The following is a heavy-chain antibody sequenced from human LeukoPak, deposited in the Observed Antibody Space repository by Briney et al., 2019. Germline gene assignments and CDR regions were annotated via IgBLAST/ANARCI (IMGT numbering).Heavy chain of an antibody. CDR3: AGRHLGYYGSGSAIDY. D-gene: IGHD3-10*01. Sequence: SETLSLTCAVYGGSFSGYYWSWIRQPPGKGMEWIGEINHSGSTNYNPSLKSRVTISVDTSKNQFSLKLSSVTAADTAVYYCAGRHLGYYGSGSAIDYWGQGTLVTVSS. J-gene: IGHJ4*02. CDR2: INHSGST. CDR1: GGSFSGYY. V-gene: IGHV4-34*01.